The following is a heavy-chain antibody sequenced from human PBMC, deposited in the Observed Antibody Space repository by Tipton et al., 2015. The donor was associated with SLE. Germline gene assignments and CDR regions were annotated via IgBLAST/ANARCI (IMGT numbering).Heavy chain of an antibody. D-gene: IGHD2-8*01. Sequence: TLSLTCSVSGASISSHYWTWIRQPPGKGLEWIGYISDSGITNYNPSLKSRVAISIDTSKNQFSLNLSSVTAADTALYYCARVLGSRYCTHGVCTSPYYFYYYMDVWGRGTSVTVSS. CDR3: ARVLGSRYCTHGVCTSPYYFYYYMDV. CDR1: GASISSHY. V-gene: IGHV4-59*11. J-gene: IGHJ6*03. CDR2: ISDSGIT.